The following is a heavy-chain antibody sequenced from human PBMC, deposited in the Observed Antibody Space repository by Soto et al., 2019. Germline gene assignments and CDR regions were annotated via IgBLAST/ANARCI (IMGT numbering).Heavy chain of an antibody. CDR2: IYYSGAT. V-gene: IGHV4-39*01. D-gene: IGHD3-10*01. CDR1: GDTMSGTTYQ. Sequence: SETLSLTCSVSGDTMSGTTYQWDWIRQPPGKGLEWIGTIYYSGATHYNPSLRSRVTISVDTSNNQFFLKLNFVTAADTAVYFCARHSTSGNLYRPINYWGQGALVTVSS. J-gene: IGHJ4*02. CDR3: ARHSTSGNLYRPINY.